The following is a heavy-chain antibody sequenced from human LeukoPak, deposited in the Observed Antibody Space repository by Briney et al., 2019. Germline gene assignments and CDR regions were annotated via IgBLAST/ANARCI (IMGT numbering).Heavy chain of an antibody. J-gene: IGHJ5*02. CDR2: MNPNSGNT. Sequence: ASVKVSCKASGYTFTSYDINWVRQATGQGLEWMGWMNPNSGNTGYAQKFQGRVTITRNTSISTAYMELSSLRSEDTAVYYCARAVSRYDFWSGNRNWFDPWGQGTLVTVSS. D-gene: IGHD3-3*01. CDR1: GYTFTSYD. CDR3: ARAVSRYDFWSGNRNWFDP. V-gene: IGHV1-8*03.